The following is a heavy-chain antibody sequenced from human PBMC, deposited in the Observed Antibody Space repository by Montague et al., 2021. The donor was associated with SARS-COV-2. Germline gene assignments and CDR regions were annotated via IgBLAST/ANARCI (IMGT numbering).Heavy chain of an antibody. CDR1: GGSISSYY. Sequence: SETLSLTCNVSGGSISSYYWSWIRQPPGKGLEWIGYIYYSGSTNYNPSLKSRVTISVDTSKNQFSLKLSSVTAADTAVYYCARDSRTDFDWLFPDSGSYYYYMDVWGKGTTVTVSS. D-gene: IGHD3-9*01. CDR3: ARDSRTDFDWLFPDSGSYYYYMDV. CDR2: IYYSGST. V-gene: IGHV4-59*01. J-gene: IGHJ6*03.